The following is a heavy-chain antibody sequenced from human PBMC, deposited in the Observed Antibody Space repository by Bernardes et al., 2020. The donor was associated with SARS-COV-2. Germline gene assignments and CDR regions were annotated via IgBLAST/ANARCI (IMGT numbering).Heavy chain of an antibody. CDR1: GYTFPDYW. Sequence: GESLKISCKASGYTFPDYWVTWVRQVPGKGLEWVGKIDPTDSYVKYSPSFEGRVTISSDKFTTTAYLRWSGLKASDTAIYYCAREDSSGVGATHYYGLDVWGQGTKVTVSS. D-gene: IGHD1-26*01. J-gene: IGHJ6*02. CDR2: IDPTDSYV. V-gene: IGHV5-10-1*01. CDR3: AREDSSGVGATHYYGLDV.